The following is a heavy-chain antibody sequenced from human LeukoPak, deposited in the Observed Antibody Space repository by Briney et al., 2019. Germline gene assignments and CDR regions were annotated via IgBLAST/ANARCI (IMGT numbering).Heavy chain of an antibody. CDR2: ISYDGSNK. V-gene: IGHV3-30*18. J-gene: IGHJ4*02. D-gene: IGHD1-26*01. Sequence: PGRSLRLSCAASGFTFSSYGMHWVRQAPGKGLEWVAVISYDGSNKYYADSVKGRFTISRDNSKNTLYLQMNSLRAEDTAVYYCAKPSIVGATLSDYWGQGTLVTVSS. CDR3: AKPSIVGATLSDY. CDR1: GFTFSSYG.